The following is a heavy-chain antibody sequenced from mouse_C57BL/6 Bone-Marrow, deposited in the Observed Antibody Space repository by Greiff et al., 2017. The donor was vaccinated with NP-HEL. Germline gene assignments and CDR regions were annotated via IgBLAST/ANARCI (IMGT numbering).Heavy chain of an antibody. CDR2: IYPSDSET. CDR1: GYTFTSYW. CDR3: ARLDDYDGDY. Sequence: QVQLQQPGAELVRPGSSVKLSCKASGYTFTSYWMDWVKQRPGQGLEWIGNIYPSDSETHYNQKFKDKATLTVDKSSSTAYMQLSSLTSEDSAVYDCARLDDYDGDYWGQGTTLTVSS. D-gene: IGHD2-4*01. J-gene: IGHJ2*01. V-gene: IGHV1-61*01.